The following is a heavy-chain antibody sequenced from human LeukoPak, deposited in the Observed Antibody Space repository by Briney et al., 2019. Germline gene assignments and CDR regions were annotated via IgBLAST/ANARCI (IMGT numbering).Heavy chain of an antibody. CDR3: ARHIIVVAPAAMPEFGAGPTDWFDP. CDR1: GGSLSSSSYY. CDR2: IYYSGST. J-gene: IGHJ5*02. D-gene: IGHD2-2*01. V-gene: IGHV4-39*01. Sequence: SETLSLTCTVSGGSLSSSSYYWGWIRQPPGKGLEWIGSIYYSGSTYYNPSLKSRVTISADTSKNQFSLKLSSVTAADTAVYYCARHIIVVAPAAMPEFGAGPTDWFDPWGQGTLVTVSS.